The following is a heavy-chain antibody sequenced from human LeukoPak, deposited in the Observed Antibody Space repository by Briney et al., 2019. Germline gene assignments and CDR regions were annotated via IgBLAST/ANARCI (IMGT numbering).Heavy chain of an antibody. V-gene: IGHV4-39*07. Sequence: SETLSLTCSVSGGSLSSSGYYWGWIRQPPGKGLEWIETIDYSGDTYYNPSLKSRVTISVDTSKNQFSLKLRSVTAADTAVYYCVRLLSATGNFDFWGQGALVTVSS. D-gene: IGHD1-1*01. CDR3: VRLLSATGNFDF. CDR2: IDYSGDT. CDR1: GGSLSSSGYY. J-gene: IGHJ4*02.